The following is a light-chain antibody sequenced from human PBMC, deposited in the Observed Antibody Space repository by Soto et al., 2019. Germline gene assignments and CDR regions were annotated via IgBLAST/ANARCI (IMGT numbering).Light chain of an antibody. Sequence: EIVLTQSPGTLSLSPGERATLSCRASQSVSSSYLAWYQQKAGQAPRLLIYGASIRVPGIPDRFSGSGSGTDFTLTIRRLEPEDFAVYYCQQYSNALLTFGGGTKVEIK. V-gene: IGKV3-20*01. CDR1: QSVSSSY. CDR2: GAS. CDR3: QQYSNALLT. J-gene: IGKJ4*01.